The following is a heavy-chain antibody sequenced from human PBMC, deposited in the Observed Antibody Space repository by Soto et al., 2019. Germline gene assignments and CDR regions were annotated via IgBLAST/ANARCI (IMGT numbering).Heavy chain of an antibody. D-gene: IGHD5-18*01. Sequence: QITLKESGPTLVKPTQTLTLTCTFSGFSLSTSGVGVGWIRQPPGKALEWLALIYWDDDKRYSPSLKSRLTTTKDTSKNQVVLTMTNMDPVDTATYYCAHRREYSYGYSIYYYYGMDVWGQGTTVTVSS. CDR2: IYWDDDK. V-gene: IGHV2-5*02. CDR3: AHRREYSYGYSIYYYYGMDV. J-gene: IGHJ6*02. CDR1: GFSLSTSGVG.